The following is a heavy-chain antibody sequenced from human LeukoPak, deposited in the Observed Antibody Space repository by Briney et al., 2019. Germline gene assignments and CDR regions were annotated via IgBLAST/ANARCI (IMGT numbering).Heavy chain of an antibody. CDR1: GFTFSSYS. D-gene: IGHD3-10*02. CDR2: ISSSSSTI. J-gene: IGHJ6*04. V-gene: IGHV3-48*04. Sequence: GGYLRLSCAASGFTFSSYSMNWVRQAPGKGLEWVSYISSSSSTIYYADSVKGRFTISRDNAKNSLYLQMNSLRAEDTAVYYCAELGITMIGGVWGKGTTVTISS. CDR3: AELGITMIGGV.